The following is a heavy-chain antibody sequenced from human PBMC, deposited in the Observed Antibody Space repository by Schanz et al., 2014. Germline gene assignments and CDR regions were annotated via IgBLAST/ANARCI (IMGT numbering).Heavy chain of an antibody. D-gene: IGHD1-1*01. Sequence: EVQLVESGGGLVKPGGSLRLSCTASRIIFGTYSMTWVRQAPGKGLEWVSGIGGSGDSTHYADSVKGRFIISRDNSKNTLYLQVNSLRAEDTAVYYCMAMGRNTSHYFDHWGQGTLVTVSS. CDR3: MAMGRNTSHYFDH. CDR2: IGGSGDST. CDR1: RIIFGTYS. V-gene: IGHV3-23*04. J-gene: IGHJ4*02.